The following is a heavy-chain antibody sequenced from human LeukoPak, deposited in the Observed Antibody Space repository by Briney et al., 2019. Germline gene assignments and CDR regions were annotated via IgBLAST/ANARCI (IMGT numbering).Heavy chain of an antibody. D-gene: IGHD5-12*01. CDR1: GGSISSYY. Sequence: SETLSLTCTVSGGSISSYYWSWIRQPPGKGLEWIGYIYYSGSTNYNPSLKSRVTISVDTSKNQFSLKLSSVTAADTAVYFCASFERLRLRGSDYWGQGALVIVSS. CDR3: ASFERLRLRGSDY. V-gene: IGHV4-59*01. CDR2: IYYSGST. J-gene: IGHJ4*02.